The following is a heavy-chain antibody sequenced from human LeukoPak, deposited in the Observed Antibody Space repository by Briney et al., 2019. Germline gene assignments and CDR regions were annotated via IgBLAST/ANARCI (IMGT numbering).Heavy chain of an antibody. CDR1: GYSISSGYY. Sequence: SETLSLTCTVSGYSISSGYYWGWIRQPPGKGLEWIGSIYHSGSTYYNPSLKSRVTISVDTSKNQFSLKLSSVTAADTAVYYCARDQGSSPPGYWGQGTLVTVSS. CDR2: IYHSGST. CDR3: ARDQGSSPPGY. V-gene: IGHV4-38-2*02. D-gene: IGHD6-13*01. J-gene: IGHJ4*02.